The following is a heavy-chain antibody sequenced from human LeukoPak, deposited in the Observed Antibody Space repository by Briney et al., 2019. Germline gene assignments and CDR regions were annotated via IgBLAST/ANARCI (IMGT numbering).Heavy chain of an antibody. CDR2: ISYDGSNK. CDR1: GFTFSSYG. V-gene: IGHV3-30*18. Sequence: GGSLRLSCAASGFTFSSYGMHWVRQAPGKGLEWVAVISYDGSNKYYADSVKGRFTISRDNSKNTLYLQMNSLRAEDSAVYYCAKDLQYYGGNSDYFDYWGQGTLVTVSS. CDR3: AKDLQYYGGNSDYFDY. D-gene: IGHD4-23*01. J-gene: IGHJ4*02.